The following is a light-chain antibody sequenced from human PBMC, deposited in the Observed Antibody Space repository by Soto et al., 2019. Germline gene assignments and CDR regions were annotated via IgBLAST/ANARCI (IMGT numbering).Light chain of an antibody. V-gene: IGKV3D-15*01. CDR1: QSVYVN. J-gene: IGKJ1*01. Sequence: EVVMTRSPATLSVSPGEGLSLPVRASQSVYVNVAWYQQKPGQAPRLLISGAATRATGIPARVSGSGSGTECTLTISSLESDDFALDFCQEYNGWSIRTFGQGTKVDIK. CDR3: QEYNGWSIRT. CDR2: GAA.